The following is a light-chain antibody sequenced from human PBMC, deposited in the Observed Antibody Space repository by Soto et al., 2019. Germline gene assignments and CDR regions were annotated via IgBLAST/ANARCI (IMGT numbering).Light chain of an antibody. CDR2: DTS. CDR1: TGAVTSGHY. CDR3: LLSLNGVLYV. V-gene: IGLV7-46*01. Sequence: QAVVTQAPSLTVSPGGKVTLTCGSSTGAVTSGHYPYWFQQKPGQAPRTLIYDTSNQHSWTPARFSGSLLGGKAALTLSGAQPEGEGGDYWLLSLNGVLYVFGTGTKVTVL. J-gene: IGLJ1*01.